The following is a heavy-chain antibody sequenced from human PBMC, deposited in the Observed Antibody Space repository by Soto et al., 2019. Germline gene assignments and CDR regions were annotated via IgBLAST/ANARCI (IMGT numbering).Heavy chain of an antibody. V-gene: IGHV3-23*01. CDR1: GFTFSSYA. J-gene: IGHJ1*01. D-gene: IGHD6-13*01. Sequence: GSLRLSCAASGFTFSSYAMSWVRQAPGKGLEWVSAISGSGGSTYYADSVKGRFTISRDNSKNTLYLQMNSLRAEDTAVYYCAKVKIAAARGLAEYFQHWGQGTLVTAPQ. CDR2: ISGSGGST. CDR3: AKVKIAAARGLAEYFQH.